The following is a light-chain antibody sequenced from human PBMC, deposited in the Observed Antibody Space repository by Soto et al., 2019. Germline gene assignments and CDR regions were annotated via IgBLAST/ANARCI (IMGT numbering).Light chain of an antibody. CDR1: QSISSY. V-gene: IGKV1-39*01. Sequence: DIQLTQSPSSLSASVGARVTIPCRASQSISSYLNWYQQKPGKAPKLLIYAASSLQSGVPSRFSGSGSGTDFTLTISSLQPEEFATYFCQHSYSSLYTFGQGTKLEIK. CDR3: QHSYSSLYT. J-gene: IGKJ2*01. CDR2: AAS.